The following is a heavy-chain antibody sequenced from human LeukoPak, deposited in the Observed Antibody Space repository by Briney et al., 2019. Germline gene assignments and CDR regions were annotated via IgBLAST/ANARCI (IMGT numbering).Heavy chain of an antibody. CDR2: ISPDGRST. CDR1: GFTYGNYL. CDR3: VRDGVGAPPFDY. V-gene: IGHV3-74*01. J-gene: IGHJ4*02. Sequence: GGSLRLSCAASGFTYGNYLMHWVRQAPGKGLVWVSRISPDGRSTNYADFVKGRFTVSRDNAMNTVYLQMNSLRTEDTAVYYCVRDGVGAPPFDYWGEGILVTVSS. D-gene: IGHD1-26*01.